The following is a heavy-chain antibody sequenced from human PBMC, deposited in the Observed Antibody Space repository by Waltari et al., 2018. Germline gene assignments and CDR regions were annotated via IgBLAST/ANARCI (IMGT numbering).Heavy chain of an antibody. CDR3: ARVGGGNYDDSGSASRFDY. D-gene: IGHD3-22*01. CDR1: GLTFRTYA. CDR2: ISTSGAST. J-gene: IGHJ4*02. Sequence: EIQLVESGGGLIQPGGSLRLSCAASGLTFRTYAMSLVRRAPGMGLEWVSAISTSGASTYYAASVKGRFTISRDNSKNTLHLQMNSLRADDTAVYYCARVGGGNYDDSGSASRFDYWGQGTLVTVSS. V-gene: IGHV3-23*04.